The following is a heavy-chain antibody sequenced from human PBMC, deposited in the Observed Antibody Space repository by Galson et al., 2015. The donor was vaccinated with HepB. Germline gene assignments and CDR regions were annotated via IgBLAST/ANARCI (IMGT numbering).Heavy chain of an antibody. J-gene: IGHJ4*02. Sequence: SETLSLTCTVSGYSISSGYYWGWIRQPPGKGLEWIGSIYHSGSTYYNPSLKSRVTISVDTSKNQFSLKLSSVTAADTAVYYCARVGYYDSSGYYPGPFDYWGQGTLVTVSS. V-gene: IGHV4-38-2*02. D-gene: IGHD3-22*01. CDR3: ARVGYYDSSGYYPGPFDY. CDR1: GYSISSGYY. CDR2: IYHSGST.